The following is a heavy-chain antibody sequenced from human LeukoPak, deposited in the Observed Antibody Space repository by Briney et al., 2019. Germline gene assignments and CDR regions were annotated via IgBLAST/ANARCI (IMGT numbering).Heavy chain of an antibody. CDR2: MNPNSGNT. CDR1: GYTFTSYD. CDR3: ARNLWFGESSDAFDM. Sequence: ASVTVSCKASGYTFTSYDINWVRQAPGQGLEWMGWMNPNSGNTVYAQKFQGRVTITRNTSISTAYMELSSLRSEDTAVYYCARNLWFGESSDAFDMWGQGTMVTVSS. D-gene: IGHD3-10*01. V-gene: IGHV1-8*03. J-gene: IGHJ3*02.